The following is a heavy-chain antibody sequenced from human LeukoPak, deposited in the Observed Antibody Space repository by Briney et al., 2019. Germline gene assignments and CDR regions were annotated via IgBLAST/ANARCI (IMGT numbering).Heavy chain of an antibody. CDR1: GFTFSKAW. V-gene: IGHV3-15*01. CDR2: IKSKTDGEAT. Sequence: TGGSLRLSCAASGFTFSKAWMSWVRQAPGKGLEWVGRIKSKTDGEATDYGAPVRGRFIISRDDSNNTLYLQMNSLKTEDTAVYYCARHLPYMDVWGKGTTVTISS. CDR3: ARHLPYMDV. J-gene: IGHJ6*03.